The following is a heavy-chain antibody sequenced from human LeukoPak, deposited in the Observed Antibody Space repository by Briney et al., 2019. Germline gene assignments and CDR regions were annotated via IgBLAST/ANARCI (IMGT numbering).Heavy chain of an antibody. D-gene: IGHD5-12*01. CDR1: GFSPSSYW. V-gene: IGHV3-7*01. Sequence: GGSLRLSSAAYGFSPSSYWMSCVRQAPGKGLEWVANIKPDGSEKYFVDSVKGRFTMSRDNAKNSLYVQMNSLRAEDTAVYYCARTGWSGYDSHFDYWGQGALVTVSS. J-gene: IGHJ4*02. CDR2: IKPDGSEK. CDR3: ARTGWSGYDSHFDY.